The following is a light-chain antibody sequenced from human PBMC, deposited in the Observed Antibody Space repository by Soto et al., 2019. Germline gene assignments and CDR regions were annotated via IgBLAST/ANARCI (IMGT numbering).Light chain of an antibody. CDR3: QQNYSSPPT. J-gene: IGKJ1*01. V-gene: IGKV3-15*01. CDR2: AAS. Sequence: VMTPGPATLSVSPGERATLSCRASQSLSSSLAWYQQKPGKAPKLLIYAASTMHTGVPARFSGSRSGPEFTLTISSLQPEDFATYYCQQNYSSPPTFGQGTKVDIK. CDR1: QSLSSS.